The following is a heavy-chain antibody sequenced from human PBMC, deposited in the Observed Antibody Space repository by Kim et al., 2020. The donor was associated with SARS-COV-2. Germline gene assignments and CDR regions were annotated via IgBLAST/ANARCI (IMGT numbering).Heavy chain of an antibody. CDR3: ARDGSSSWPYYYFDY. Sequence: GGSLRLSCAASGFTFSSYGMHWVRQAPGKGLEWVAVIWYDGSNKYYADSVKGRFTISRDNSKNTLYLQMNSLRAEDTAVYYCARDGSSSWPYYYFDYWGQGTPVTVSS. CDR1: GFTFSSYG. CDR2: IWYDGSNK. D-gene: IGHD6-13*01. J-gene: IGHJ4*02. V-gene: IGHV3-33*01.